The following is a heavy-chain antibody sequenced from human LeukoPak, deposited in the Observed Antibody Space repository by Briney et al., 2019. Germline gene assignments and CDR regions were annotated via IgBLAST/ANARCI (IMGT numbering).Heavy chain of an antibody. J-gene: IGHJ5*02. CDR1: GFTFSSYA. V-gene: IGHV3-30-3*01. D-gene: IGHD1-26*01. CDR2: ISYDGSNK. Sequence: GGSLRLSCAASGFTFSSYAMHWVRQAPGKGLEWVAVISYDGSNKYYADSVKGRFTISRDNSKNTLYLQMNSLRADDTAVYYCAREEWELLSWGQGTLVTVSS. CDR3: AREEWELLS.